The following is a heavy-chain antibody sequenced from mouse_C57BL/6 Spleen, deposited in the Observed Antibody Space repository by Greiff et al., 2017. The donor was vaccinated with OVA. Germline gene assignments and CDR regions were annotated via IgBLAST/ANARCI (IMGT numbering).Heavy chain of an antibody. CDR2: IDPSDSYT. CDR3: ARGYDGYLYAMDY. CDR1: GYTFTSYW. J-gene: IGHJ4*01. Sequence: QVQLKQPGAELMRPGTSVKLSCKASGYTFTSYWMHWVKQRPGQGLEWIGVIDPSDSYTNYNQKFKGKATLTVDTSSSTAYMQLSSLTSEDSAVYYCARGYDGYLYAMDYWGQGTSVTVSS. V-gene: IGHV1-59*01. D-gene: IGHD2-3*01.